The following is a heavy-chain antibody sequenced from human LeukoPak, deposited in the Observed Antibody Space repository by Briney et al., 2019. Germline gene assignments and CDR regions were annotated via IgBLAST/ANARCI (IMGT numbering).Heavy chain of an antibody. V-gene: IGHV3-11*06. CDR1: GFTFSDYY. D-gene: IGHD6-13*01. Sequence: PGGSLRLSCAASGFTFSDYYMSWIRQAPGKGLEWVSYISSSSSYTNYADSVKGRLTISRDNAKNSLYLQMNSLRAEDTAVYYCARFSAAAGPFDYWGQGTLVTVSS. CDR3: ARFSAAAGPFDY. J-gene: IGHJ4*02. CDR2: ISSSSSYT.